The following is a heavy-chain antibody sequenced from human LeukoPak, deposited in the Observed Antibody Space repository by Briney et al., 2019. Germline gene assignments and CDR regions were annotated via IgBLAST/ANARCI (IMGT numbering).Heavy chain of an antibody. CDR3: AKETYYYGSGSYSTYMDV. J-gene: IGHJ6*03. Sequence: PGGSLRLSCAASGFTFSSYEMNWVRQAPGKGLEWVSYISSSGSTIYYADSVKGRFTISRDNAKNSLYLQMNSLRAEDTAVYYCAKETYYYGSGSYSTYMDVWGKGTTVTISS. D-gene: IGHD3-10*01. CDR2: ISSSGSTI. V-gene: IGHV3-48*03. CDR1: GFTFSSYE.